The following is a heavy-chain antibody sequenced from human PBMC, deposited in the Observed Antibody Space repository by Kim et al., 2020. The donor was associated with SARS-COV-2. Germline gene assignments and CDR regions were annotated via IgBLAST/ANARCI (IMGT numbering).Heavy chain of an antibody. CDR3: AIAPIAAAGTNYYYGMDV. CDR1: GYTLTELS. D-gene: IGHD6-13*01. V-gene: IGHV1-24*01. Sequence: ASVKVSCKVSGYTLTELSMHWVRQAPGKGLEWMGGFDPEDGETIYAQKFQGRVTMTEDTSTDTAYMELSRLRSEDTAVYYCAIAPIAAAGTNYYYGMDVWGQGATVTVSS. CDR2: FDPEDGET. J-gene: IGHJ6*02.